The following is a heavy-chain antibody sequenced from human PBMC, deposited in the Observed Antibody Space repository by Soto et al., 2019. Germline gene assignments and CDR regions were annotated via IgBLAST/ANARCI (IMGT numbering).Heavy chain of an antibody. CDR3: ARARYYYDSSGHTYFDY. CDR1: GYTFTSYA. Sequence: GASVKVSCKASGYTFTSYAMHWVRQAPGQRLEWMGWINAGNGNTKYSQKFQGRVTITADESTSTAYMELSSLRSEDTAVYYCARARYYYDSSGHTYFDYWGQGTLVTVSS. V-gene: IGHV1-3*01. J-gene: IGHJ4*02. CDR2: INAGNGNT. D-gene: IGHD3-22*01.